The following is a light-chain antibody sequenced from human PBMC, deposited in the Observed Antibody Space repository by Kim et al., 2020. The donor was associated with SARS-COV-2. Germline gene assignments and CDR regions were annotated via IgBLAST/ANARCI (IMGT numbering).Light chain of an antibody. CDR2: DAT. V-gene: IGKV3-15*01. J-gene: IGKJ1*01. CDR3: QQSNDWPPLT. Sequence: YQGERATLSCRASQTINNKLVWYQHKPGQAPRLLIYDATTRATGGPARFIGSGSETDFTLTISSLQSEDFAVYYCQQSNDWPPLTFGQGTKVDIK. CDR1: QTINNK.